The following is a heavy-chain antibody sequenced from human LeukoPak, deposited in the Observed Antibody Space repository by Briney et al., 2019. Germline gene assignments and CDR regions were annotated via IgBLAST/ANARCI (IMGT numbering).Heavy chain of an antibody. CDR3: ARAHMITSYYYYYYMDV. D-gene: IGHD3-16*01. Sequence: SETLSLTCTVSGGSISSSSYYWGWIRQPPGKGLEWIAIIYYSGSTYYNPSLKSRVTISVDTSKNQFSLNLSSVTAADTAVYYCARAHMITSYYYYYYMDVWGKGTTVTVSS. CDR2: IYYSGST. V-gene: IGHV4-39*07. J-gene: IGHJ6*03. CDR1: GGSISSSSYY.